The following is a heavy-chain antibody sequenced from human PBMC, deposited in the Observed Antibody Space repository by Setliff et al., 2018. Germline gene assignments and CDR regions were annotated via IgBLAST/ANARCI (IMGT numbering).Heavy chain of an antibody. CDR3: ARMSGFQYMDV. D-gene: IGHD3-3*01. CDR1: DDSISSRHYY. CDR2: IYTSWST. Sequence: SSETLSLTCTVSDDSISSRHYYWSWIRQPTGKGLEWLGQIYTSWSTNYNPSLKGRATLSIDASKRQFSLKLTSVTAADTAVYYCARMSGFQYMDVWGKGTTVTVSS. V-gene: IGHV4-61*09. J-gene: IGHJ6*03.